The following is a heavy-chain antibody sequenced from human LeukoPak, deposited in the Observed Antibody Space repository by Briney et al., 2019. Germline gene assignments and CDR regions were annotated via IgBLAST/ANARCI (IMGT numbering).Heavy chain of an antibody. CDR3: ARAGLLWFGESSYFDY. V-gene: IGHV1-18*01. J-gene: IGHJ4*02. Sequence: GASVKVSCKASGYTFVNFGLIWVRQAPGQGLEWMGWISAYNGNTNYAQKLQGRVTMTTDTSTSTAYMELRSLRSDDTAVYYCARAGLLWFGESSYFDYWGQGTLVTVSS. CDR1: GYTFVNFG. D-gene: IGHD3-10*01. CDR2: ISAYNGNT.